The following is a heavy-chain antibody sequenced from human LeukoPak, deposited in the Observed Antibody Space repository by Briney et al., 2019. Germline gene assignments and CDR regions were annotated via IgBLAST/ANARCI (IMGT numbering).Heavy chain of an antibody. CDR1: GFTFSSYS. J-gene: IGHJ4*02. CDR2: ISSSSSTI. D-gene: IGHD4-17*01. CDR3: ARDFYLLYGDAHLDY. Sequence: GGSLRLSCAASGFTFSSYSMKWVRQAPGKGLEWVSYISSSSSTIYYADSVKGRFTISRDNAKNSLYLQMNSLRAEDTAVYYCARDFYLLYGDAHLDYWGQGTLVTVSS. V-gene: IGHV3-48*01.